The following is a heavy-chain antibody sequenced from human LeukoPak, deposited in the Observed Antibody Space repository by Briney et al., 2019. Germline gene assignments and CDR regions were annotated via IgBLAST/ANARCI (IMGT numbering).Heavy chain of an antibody. Sequence: SETLSLTCAVSGGSISSGGYSWSWIRQPPGKGLEWIGYIYHSGSTYYNPSLKSRVTISVDTSKNQFSLKLSSVTAADTAVYYCAREGGDSSGYYNYWGQGTLVTVSS. CDR1: GGSISSGGYS. CDR2: IYHSGST. J-gene: IGHJ4*02. D-gene: IGHD3-22*01. CDR3: AREGGDSSGYYNY. V-gene: IGHV4-30-2*01.